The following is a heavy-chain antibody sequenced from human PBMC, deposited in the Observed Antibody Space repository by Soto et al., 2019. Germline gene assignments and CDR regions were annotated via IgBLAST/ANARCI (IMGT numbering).Heavy chain of an antibody. CDR3: AIGSSSWYVSFDS. D-gene: IGHD6-13*01. V-gene: IGHV3-74*01. J-gene: IGHJ4*02. CDR1: GFTLSSNW. CDR2: INSDGSFT. Sequence: EVQLAESGGGLVQPGGSLSLSCAASGFTLSSNWMHWVRQPPGKGLVWVSRINSDGSFTSYADSVKGRFTISRDNAKNTLSLQMNSLRAEDTAVYYCAIGSSSWYVSFDSWGQGTLVTVSS.